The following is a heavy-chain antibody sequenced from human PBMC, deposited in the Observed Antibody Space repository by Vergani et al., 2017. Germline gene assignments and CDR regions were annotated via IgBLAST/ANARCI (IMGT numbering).Heavy chain of an antibody. D-gene: IGHD3-9*01. V-gene: IGHV3-74*03. J-gene: IGHJ5*01. CDR3: ARARCIETCYMSNWLDS. CDR2: IKSDGSIT. CDR1: GFSFNSYW. Sequence: VQLVESGGGLVKPGGSLRLSCSASGFSFNSYWMHWVRQVPGKGLLWVSRIKSDGSITAYADSVKGRFTISRDNAQNTLYLQMNSLRVEDTGVYYCARARCIETCYMSNWLDSWGQGTLVTVSS.